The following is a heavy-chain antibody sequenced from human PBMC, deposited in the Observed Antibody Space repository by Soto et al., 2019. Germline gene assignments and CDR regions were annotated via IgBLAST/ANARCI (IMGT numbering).Heavy chain of an antibody. CDR1: SASIRTAAYL. Sequence: SHTLYHTQTVSSASIRTAAYLWRWIRQHPGKGLEWIGYIYYIGSTYYSPSLKSRVTISVDTSKNQFSLKLSSVTAADTAVYYCAREPDYWGQGTLVTVSS. V-gene: IGHV4-31*02. CDR3: AREPDY. J-gene: IGHJ4*02. CDR2: IYYIGST.